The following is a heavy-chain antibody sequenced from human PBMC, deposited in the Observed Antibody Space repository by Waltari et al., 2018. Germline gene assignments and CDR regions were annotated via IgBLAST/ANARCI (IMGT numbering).Heavy chain of an antibody. CDR3: ARVDGSYFYFDY. D-gene: IGHD1-26*01. CDR1: GCSIRSYY. J-gene: IGHJ4*02. V-gene: IGHV4-59*01. CDR2: IYYSGST. Sequence: QVQLQESGPGLVKPSETLSLTCTVPGCSIRSYYWPWIRQPPGKGLEWIGYIYYSGSTNYNPSLKSRVTISVDTSKNQFSLKLSSVTAADTAVYYCARVDGSYFYFDYWGQGTLVTVSS.